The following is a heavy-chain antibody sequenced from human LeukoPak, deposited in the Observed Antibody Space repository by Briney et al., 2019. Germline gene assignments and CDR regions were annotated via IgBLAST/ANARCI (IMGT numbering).Heavy chain of an antibody. CDR2: INGTAIDT. CDR3: AKDRTFDWLPNDY. D-gene: IGHD3-9*01. CDR1: GFTIMNSA. V-gene: IGHV3-23*01. J-gene: IGHJ4*02. Sequence: GGSLRLSCAASGFTIMNSAMNWVRQAPGKGLEWVSAINGTAIDTVYTDSVKGRFTISRDNSKNTLYLQMNSLRAEDTAVYYCAKDRTFDWLPNDYWGQGTLVTVSS.